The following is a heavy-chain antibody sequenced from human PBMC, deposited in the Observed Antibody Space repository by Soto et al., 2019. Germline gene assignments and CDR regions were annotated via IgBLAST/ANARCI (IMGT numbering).Heavy chain of an antibody. D-gene: IGHD6-13*01. V-gene: IGHV4-59*01. CDR2: IYYSGST. CDR1: GGSISSYY. Sequence: QVQLQESGPGLVKPSETLSLTCTVSGGSISSYYWSWIRQPPGKGLEWIGYIYYSGSTNYNPSLKSGVTISEDTSKNKFSLKLSSVTAADTAVYYCASSNIAAAGFYYYGMDVWGRGTTVTVSS. CDR3: ASSNIAAAGFYYYGMDV. J-gene: IGHJ6*02.